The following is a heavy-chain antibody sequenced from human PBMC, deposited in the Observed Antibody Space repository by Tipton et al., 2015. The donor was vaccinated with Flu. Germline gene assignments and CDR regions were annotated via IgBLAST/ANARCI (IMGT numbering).Heavy chain of an antibody. CDR2: IYYSGST. CDR1: GGSISSSSYY. J-gene: IGHJ6*02. V-gene: IGHV4-39*07. D-gene: IGHD1-1*01. CDR3: ARDLWNDRRAYYYYGVDV. Sequence: TLSLTCTVSGGSISSSSYYWGWIRQPPGKGLEWIGSIYYSGSTYYNPSLKSRVTISVDTSKNQFSLKLSSVTAADTAVYYCARDLWNDRRAYYYYGVDVWGQGTTVTVPS.